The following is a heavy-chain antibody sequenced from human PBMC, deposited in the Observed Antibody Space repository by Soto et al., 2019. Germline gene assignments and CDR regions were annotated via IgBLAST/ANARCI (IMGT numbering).Heavy chain of an antibody. Sequence: SENLSLTCSVSGGSISGSYWSWIRQSPGQGLEWLGYVYYTGSTNYSPSLRSRVSISVDTSKNEFSVRLSSVTAADTAVYFCARSVAVPGAHIDYWGQGTQVTVSS. D-gene: IGHD6-19*01. V-gene: IGHV4-59*01. CDR2: VYYTGST. J-gene: IGHJ4*02. CDR1: GGSISGSY. CDR3: ARSVAVPGAHIDY.